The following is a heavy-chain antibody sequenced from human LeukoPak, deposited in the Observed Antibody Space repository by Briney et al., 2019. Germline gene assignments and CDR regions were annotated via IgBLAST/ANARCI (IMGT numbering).Heavy chain of an antibody. D-gene: IGHD1-26*01. J-gene: IGHJ3*01. V-gene: IGHV1-69*06. Sequence: SVKVSCKTIGGRFKSYGFSWVRQAPGQGLEWMGGIIPIFDRPTYAQKFEGRVTITADKSTNTTYMEITSLTSADSAVYYCARDAQWELRAFDVWGRGTMVIVSS. CDR1: GGRFKSYG. CDR3: ARDAQWELRAFDV. CDR2: IIPIFDRP.